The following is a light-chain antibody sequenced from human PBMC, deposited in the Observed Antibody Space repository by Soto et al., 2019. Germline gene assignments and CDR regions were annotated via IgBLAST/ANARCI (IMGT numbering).Light chain of an antibody. CDR2: AAS. J-gene: IGKJ2*01. CDR1: QSISSY. V-gene: IGKV1-39*01. CDR3: QQSYSTLPYT. Sequence: DIQMTQSPSSLSASVGDRVTITCRASQSISSYLNWYQQKPGKAPKLLIYAASSLQSGVPSRFRGSGSGTDFTLTISSMQPEDVATYYCQQSYSTLPYTFGQGTKLEIK.